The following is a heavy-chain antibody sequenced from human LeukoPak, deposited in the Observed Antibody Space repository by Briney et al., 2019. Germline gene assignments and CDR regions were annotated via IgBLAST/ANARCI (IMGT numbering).Heavy chain of an antibody. CDR2: ISDRRGDT. Sequence: GGSLRLSCAASGLAFSNYAMTWVRQAPGRGLEWVSAISDRRGDTYYADSVKGRFTISRDNSKNTLYLQMNSLRADDTAVYYCAKGYRGNYDYWGQGTLVTVSS. J-gene: IGHJ4*02. CDR3: AKGYRGNYDY. CDR1: GLAFSNYA. D-gene: IGHD1-7*01. V-gene: IGHV3-23*01.